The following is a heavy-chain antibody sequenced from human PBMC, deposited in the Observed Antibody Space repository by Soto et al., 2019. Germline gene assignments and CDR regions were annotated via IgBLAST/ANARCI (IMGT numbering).Heavy chain of an antibody. J-gene: IGHJ5*02. V-gene: IGHV1-18*01. CDR1: GYTFSSYG. D-gene: IGHD3-10*01. Sequence: ASVKVSCKAAGYTFSSYGISWVRQAPGQGLEWMGWISAYNGNTNFAQKLQGRVTMTTDTSTSTAYMELRSLRSDDTAVYYCARGVGSGSYYNQYNWFDPWGQGTLVTVSS. CDR2: ISAYNGNT. CDR3: ARGVGSGSYYNQYNWFDP.